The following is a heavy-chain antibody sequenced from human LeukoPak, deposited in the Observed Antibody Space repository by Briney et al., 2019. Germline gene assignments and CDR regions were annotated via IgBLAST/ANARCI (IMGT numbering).Heavy chain of an antibody. V-gene: IGHV4-34*01. CDR3: ARAGRDGYNRLDY. CDR2: INHSGST. CDR1: GGSFSGYY. Sequence: SETLSTTCAVYGGSFSGYYWSWIRQPPGKGLEWIGEINHSGSTNYNPSLKSRVTISVDTSRNQFSLKLSSVTAADTAVYYCARAGRDGYNRLDYWGQGTLVTVSS. J-gene: IGHJ4*02. D-gene: IGHD5-24*01.